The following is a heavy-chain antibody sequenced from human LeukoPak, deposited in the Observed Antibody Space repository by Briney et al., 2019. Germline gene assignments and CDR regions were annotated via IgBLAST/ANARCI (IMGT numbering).Heavy chain of an antibody. V-gene: IGHV3-48*03. J-gene: IGHJ4*02. D-gene: IGHD4-23*01. CDR2: SSGSGSTM. CDR1: GFTLSSYE. CDR3: ARGLAGSRWDYFDF. Sequence: GGSLRLSCAASGFTLSSYEMNWVRQAPGNGLEWVSYSSGSGSTMYYADSVKGRFTISRDNAKNSLYLQMNSLRAEDTAVYYCARGLAGSRWDYFDFWGQGTLVTVSS.